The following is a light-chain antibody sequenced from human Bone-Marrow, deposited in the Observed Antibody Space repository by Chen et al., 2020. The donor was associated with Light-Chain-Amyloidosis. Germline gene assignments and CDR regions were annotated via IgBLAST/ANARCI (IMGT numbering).Light chain of an antibody. CDR3: QVWDRSSDRPV. Sequence: SYVLTQPSSVSVAPGQTATIDCGGNNIGSTSVHWYQQTPGQAPLLVVYDDSDRPSGVPERLSGSNSGNPATLTVSRVEAGDEADYYCQVWDRSSDRPVFGGGTKLTVL. CDR1: NIGSTS. CDR2: DDS. V-gene: IGLV3-21*02. J-gene: IGLJ3*02.